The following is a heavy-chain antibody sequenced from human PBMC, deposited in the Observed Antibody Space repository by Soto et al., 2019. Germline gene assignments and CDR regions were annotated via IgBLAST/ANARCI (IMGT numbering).Heavy chain of an antibody. J-gene: IGHJ4*02. CDR1: GFTFSSYA. V-gene: IGHV3-30-3*01. D-gene: IGHD6-13*01. CDR3: AREAGSSSWLGGAAFDY. Sequence: GGSLRLSCAASGFTFSSYAMHWVRQAPGKGLEWVAVISYDGSNKYYADSVKGRFTISRDNSKNTLYLQMNSLRAEDTAVYYCAREAGSSSWLGGAAFDYWGQGTLVTVSS. CDR2: ISYDGSNK.